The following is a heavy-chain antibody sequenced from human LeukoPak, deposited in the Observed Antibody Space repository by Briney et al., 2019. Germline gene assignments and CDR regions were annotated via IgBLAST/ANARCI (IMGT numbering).Heavy chain of an antibody. CDR2: IRSKANSYAT. Sequence: GGSLRLSCAASGFTFSGPAMHWVRQASGKGLEWVGRIRSKANSYATAYAASVKGRFTISRDDSKNTAYLQMNSLKTEDTAVYYCTRLAAAGPLFDYWGQGTLVTVSS. CDR1: GFTFSGPA. V-gene: IGHV3-73*01. D-gene: IGHD6-13*01. J-gene: IGHJ4*02. CDR3: TRLAAAGPLFDY.